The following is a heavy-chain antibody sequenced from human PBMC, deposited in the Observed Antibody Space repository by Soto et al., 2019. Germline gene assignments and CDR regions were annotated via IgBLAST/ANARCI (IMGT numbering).Heavy chain of an antibody. D-gene: IGHD6-19*01. CDR2: LDNTGTA. CDR3: VRENMALAALDL. J-gene: IGHJ5*02. V-gene: IGHV3-53*02. Sequence: EVQLVETGGALIQPGGSLRLSCAVSGLSVGTNFMTWVRQPPGKGLEWVSALDNTGTAYYAESVKGRFTISRDTSKNTLFIQLNNLRGDDTAVYFCVRENMALAALDLWGQGTLVIVSS. CDR1: GLSVGTNF.